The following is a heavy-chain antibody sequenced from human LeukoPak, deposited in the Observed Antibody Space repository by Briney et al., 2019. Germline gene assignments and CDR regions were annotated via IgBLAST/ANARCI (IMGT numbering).Heavy chain of an antibody. J-gene: IGHJ4*02. D-gene: IGHD3-10*01. CDR3: AIDLSGSYPDFDY. V-gene: IGHV3-21*01. Sequence: PGGSLRLSCAASGFTFSSYSMNWVRQAPGKGLEWVSSISSSSSYRYYADSVKGRFTISRDNAKNSLYLQMNRLRAEDTAVYYCAIDLSGSYPDFDYWGQGTLVTVSS. CDR2: ISSSSSYR. CDR1: GFTFSSYS.